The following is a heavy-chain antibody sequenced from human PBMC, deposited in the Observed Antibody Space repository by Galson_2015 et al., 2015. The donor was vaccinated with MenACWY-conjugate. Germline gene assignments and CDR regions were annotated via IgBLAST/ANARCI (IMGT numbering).Heavy chain of an antibody. CDR2: ISGSGGRT. CDR3: AKSRPYWYFDL. V-gene: IGHV3-23*01. Sequence: SLRLSCAASGFTFSSYAMRWVRQAPGKGLEWVSAISGSGGRTYYADSVKGQFTTSRDTSKDTLYLQLNSLRAEDTAVYYCAKSRPYWYFDLWGRGTLVIVSS. CDR1: GFTFSSYA. J-gene: IGHJ2*01. D-gene: IGHD2-2*01.